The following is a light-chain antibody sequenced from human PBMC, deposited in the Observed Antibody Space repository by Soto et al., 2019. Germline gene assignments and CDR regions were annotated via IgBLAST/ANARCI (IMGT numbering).Light chain of an antibody. CDR2: GAS. V-gene: IGKV1-16*01. Sequence: DIQMTQSPSSLSASVGDRVSITCRASQGIGNSVVWLQQKPGKAPKSLIYGASKLLSGVPSRFSGTGYGTDFTLTISSLQPEDFASYYCQHGGNWLPYIFGQGTKLEIK. CDR3: QHGGNWLPYI. CDR1: QGIGNS. J-gene: IGKJ2*01.